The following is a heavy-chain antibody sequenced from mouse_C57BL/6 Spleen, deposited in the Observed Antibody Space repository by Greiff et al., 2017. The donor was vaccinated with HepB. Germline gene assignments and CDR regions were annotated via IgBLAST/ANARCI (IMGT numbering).Heavy chain of an antibody. CDR2: IDPSDSYT. J-gene: IGHJ3*01. V-gene: IGHV1-69*01. D-gene: IGHD4-1*01. CDR3: ARDGTGTGFAY. Sequence: QVQLQQPGAELVMPGASVKLSCKASGYTFTSYWMHWVKQRPGQGLEWIGEIDPSDSYTNYNQKFKGKSTLTVDKSSSTAYMQLSSLTSEDSAVYYCARDGTGTGFAYWGQGTLVTVSA. CDR1: GYTFTSYW.